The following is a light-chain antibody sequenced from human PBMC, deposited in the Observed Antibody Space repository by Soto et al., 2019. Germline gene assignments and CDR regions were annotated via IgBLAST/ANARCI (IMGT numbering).Light chain of an antibody. J-gene: IGLJ2*01. CDR2: AVS. Sequence: QSALTQPASVSGSPGQSITISCIGTSSDVGGYNYVSWYQQFPGNAPKLIIYAVSNRPSGVSNRFSGSKSVNTAFLTISGLQAEDEADYYCSSFTSRSTVLFGGGTKLTVL. CDR3: SSFTSRSTVL. V-gene: IGLV2-14*01. CDR1: SSDVGGYNY.